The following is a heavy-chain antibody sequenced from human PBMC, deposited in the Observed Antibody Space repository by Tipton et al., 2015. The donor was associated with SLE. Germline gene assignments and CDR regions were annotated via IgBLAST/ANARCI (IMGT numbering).Heavy chain of an antibody. V-gene: IGHV3-21*01. CDR2: ISSSSSYI. CDR3: ARDGDYDFWSGYYTIPY. CDR1: GFTFSSYS. D-gene: IGHD3-3*01. Sequence: SLRLSCAASGFTFSSYSMNWVRRAPGKGLEWVSSISSSSSYIYYADSVKGRFTISRDNAKNSLYLQMNSLRAEDTAVYYCARDGDYDFWSGYYTIPYWGQGTLVTVSS. J-gene: IGHJ4*02.